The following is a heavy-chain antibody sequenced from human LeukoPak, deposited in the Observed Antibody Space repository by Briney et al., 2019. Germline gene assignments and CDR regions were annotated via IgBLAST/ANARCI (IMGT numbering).Heavy chain of an antibody. Sequence: SETLSLTCTVSGGSISSSSYYWGWVRQPPGKGLEWIGSIYYSGSTYYNPSLKSRVTISVDTSKNQFSLKLSSVTAADTAVYYCARRTTYSYGPWGGKKFDYWGQGTLVTVSS. J-gene: IGHJ4*02. CDR2: IYYSGST. CDR3: ARRTTYSYGPWGGKKFDY. V-gene: IGHV4-39*07. CDR1: GGSISSSSYY. D-gene: IGHD5-18*01.